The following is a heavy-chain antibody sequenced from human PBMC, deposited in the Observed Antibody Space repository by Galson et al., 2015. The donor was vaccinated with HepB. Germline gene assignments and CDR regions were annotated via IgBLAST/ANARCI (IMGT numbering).Heavy chain of an antibody. V-gene: IGHV3-48*01. CDR2: ISSSSSTI. J-gene: IGHJ4*02. CDR3: ARESRVEMATTQLNY. CDR1: GFTFSSYS. Sequence: SLRLSCAASGFTFSSYSMNWVRQAPGKGLEWVSYISSSSSTIYYADSVKGRFTISRDNAKNSLYLQMNSLRAEDTAVYYCARESRVEMATTQLNYWGQGTLVTVSS. D-gene: IGHD5-24*01.